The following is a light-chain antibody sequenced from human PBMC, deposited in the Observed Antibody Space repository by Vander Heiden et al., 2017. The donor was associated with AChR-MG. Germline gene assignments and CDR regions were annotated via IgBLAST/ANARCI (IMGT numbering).Light chain of an antibody. CDR3: SSYAGSIYVV. J-gene: IGLJ2*01. CDR1: SSDVGAYNY. CDR2: EVS. Sequence: QSALTQPPSASGSPGPSVTISCTGTSSDVGAYNYVSWYQQHPGKVPNLMIYEVSKRPSGVPDRFSGSKSGNTASLTVSGLQAEDEADYYCSSYAGSIYVVFGGGTKLTVL. V-gene: IGLV2-8*01.